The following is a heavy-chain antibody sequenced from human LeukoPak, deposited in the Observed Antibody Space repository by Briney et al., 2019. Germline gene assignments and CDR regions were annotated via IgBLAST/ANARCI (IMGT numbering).Heavy chain of an antibody. D-gene: IGHD2-15*01. Sequence: GGSLRLSCAASGFTFSNAWMSWVRQAPGKGLEWGGRIKSKTDGGTTDYAAPVKGRFTISRDDSKNTLYLQMNSLKTEDTAVYYCTTDSQGYCSGGSCFSYYYYGMDVRGKGTTVTVSS. J-gene: IGHJ6*04. CDR1: GFTFSNAW. V-gene: IGHV3-15*01. CDR3: TTDSQGYCSGGSCFSYYYYGMDV. CDR2: IKSKTDGGTT.